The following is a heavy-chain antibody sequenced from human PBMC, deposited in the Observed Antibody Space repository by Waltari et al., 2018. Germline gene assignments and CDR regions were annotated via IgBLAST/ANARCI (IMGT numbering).Heavy chain of an antibody. D-gene: IGHD3-9*01. Sequence: QARLVESGGGVVQPGTTLRLSCVGSEFTFSHYGLHWVRQAPGKGLEWVAVVSYDGRKEYYADSLKGRFTISRDNSKSTLYLEMNGLTVEDTATYYCAKSHLLYFDWWGGMDVWGQGTTVTVSS. CDR1: EFTFSHYG. CDR3: AKSHLLYFDWWGGMDV. CDR2: VSYDGRKE. V-gene: IGHV3-30*18. J-gene: IGHJ6*02.